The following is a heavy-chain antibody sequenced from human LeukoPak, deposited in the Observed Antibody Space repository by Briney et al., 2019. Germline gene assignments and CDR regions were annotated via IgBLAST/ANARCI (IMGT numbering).Heavy chain of an antibody. CDR1: GGSISSGGYS. V-gene: IGHV4-30-4*07. D-gene: IGHD2-21*02. J-gene: IGHJ2*01. Sequence: SETLSLTCAVSGGSISSGGYSWSWIRQPPGKGLEWIGYIYYSGSTYYNPSLKSRVTISVDTSKNQFSLKLSSVTAADTAVYYCARDVAYCGGDCYSLIRYWYFDLWGRGTLVTVSS. CDR3: ARDVAYCGGDCYSLIRYWYFDL. CDR2: IYYSGST.